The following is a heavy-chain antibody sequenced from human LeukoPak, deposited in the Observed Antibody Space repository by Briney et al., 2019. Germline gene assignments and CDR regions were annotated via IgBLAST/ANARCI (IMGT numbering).Heavy chain of an antibody. D-gene: IGHD2-15*01. J-gene: IGHJ4*02. CDR3: ARARSDSRRFDS. CDR1: GSSISTSY. CDR2: IYYSGYT. V-gene: IGHV4-59*12. Sequence: PSETLSLTCTFSGSSISTSYWNWIRQPPGKGLEWIAYIYYSGYTNYNPSLKSRVTISIDTSKNQFSLKLSSVTAADTAVYYCARARSDSRRFDSWGQGTLVTVSS.